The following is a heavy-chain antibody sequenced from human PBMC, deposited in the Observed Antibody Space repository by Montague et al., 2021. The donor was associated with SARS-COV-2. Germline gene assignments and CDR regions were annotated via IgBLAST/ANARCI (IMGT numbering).Heavy chain of an antibody. CDR1: GGSITNSF. CDR3: ATTPGRFGVFHFDY. CDR2: IHSSGST. V-gene: IGHV4-59*01. D-gene: IGHD3-16*01. Sequence: SETLSLTCTVSGGSITNSFWNWIRQPPGKGLEWPGYIHSSGSTNYNPSLKSRVTISVDTSKSQFSLKLGSVTAADTAVYYCATTPGRFGVFHFDYWGQGTLVTVSS. J-gene: IGHJ4*02.